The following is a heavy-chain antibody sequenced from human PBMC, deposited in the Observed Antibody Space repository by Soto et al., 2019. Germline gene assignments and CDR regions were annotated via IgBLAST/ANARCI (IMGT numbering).Heavy chain of an antibody. Sequence: GSLRLSCAASGFTFSSYEMNWVRQAPGKGLEWVSYISISSSTIYYADSVKGRFTISRDNSRNSLYLQMNSLRAEDTAVYYCARDSDYTNQFDYWGQGTLVTVSS. V-gene: IGHV3-48*03. CDR2: ISISSSTI. D-gene: IGHD4-4*01. CDR1: GFTFSSYE. J-gene: IGHJ4*02. CDR3: ARDSDYTNQFDY.